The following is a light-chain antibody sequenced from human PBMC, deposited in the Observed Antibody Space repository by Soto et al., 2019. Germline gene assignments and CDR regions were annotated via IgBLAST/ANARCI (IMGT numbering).Light chain of an antibody. V-gene: IGKV3-11*01. Sequence: EIVLTQSPATLSLSPGERATLSCRASQSVSSYLAWYQQKPGQAPRLLIYDASNRATGIPARFSGSGSGTDFTLTIGSLEPEDFAVYYSQQRSNWPPLTFGGGTKVEMK. CDR3: QQRSNWPPLT. CDR1: QSVSSY. CDR2: DAS. J-gene: IGKJ4*01.